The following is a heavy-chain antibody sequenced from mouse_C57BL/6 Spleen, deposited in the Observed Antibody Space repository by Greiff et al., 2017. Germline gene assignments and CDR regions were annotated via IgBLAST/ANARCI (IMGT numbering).Heavy chain of an antibody. D-gene: IGHD1-1*01. V-gene: IGHV5-4*01. Sequence: EVQLVESGGGLVKPGGSLKLSCAASGFTFSSYTMSWVRQTPEKRLEWVATISGGGGNTYYPDTVKGRFTISRDNAKNTLYLQMSRLKSEDTAMXYCARDYYGSRGFAYWGQGTLVTVSA. J-gene: IGHJ3*01. CDR2: ISGGGGNT. CDR3: ARDYYGSRGFAY. CDR1: GFTFSSYT.